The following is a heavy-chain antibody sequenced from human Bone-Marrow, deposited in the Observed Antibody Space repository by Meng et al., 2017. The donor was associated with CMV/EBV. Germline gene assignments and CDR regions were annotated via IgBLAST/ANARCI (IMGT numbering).Heavy chain of an antibody. Sequence: SETLSLTCTVSGGSISGYYWSWIRQPPGKGLEWIGYIYYSGSTYYNPSLKSRVTISVDTSKNQFSLKLSSVTAADTAVYYCARDAGATDYSGQGTLVTVSS. CDR2: IYYSGST. D-gene: IGHD1-26*01. CDR3: ARDAGATDY. J-gene: IGHJ4*02. V-gene: IGHV4-59*12. CDR1: GGSISGYY.